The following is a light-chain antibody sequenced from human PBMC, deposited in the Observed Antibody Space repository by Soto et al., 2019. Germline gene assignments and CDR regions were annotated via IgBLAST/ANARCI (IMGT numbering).Light chain of an antibody. J-gene: IGLJ2*01. CDR1: SSDVGGYNY. CDR3: SSYAGSNNGGV. Sequence: QSALTQPPSASGSPGQSVTISCTGTSSDVGGYNYVSWYQQHPGKAPKLMIYEVSKRPSGVPDRFSGSKSGNTASLTVSGLQAEDEADYYGSSYAGSNNGGVFGGGTKLTVL. CDR2: EVS. V-gene: IGLV2-8*01.